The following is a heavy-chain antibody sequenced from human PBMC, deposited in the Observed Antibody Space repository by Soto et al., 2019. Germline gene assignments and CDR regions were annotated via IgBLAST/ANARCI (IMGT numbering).Heavy chain of an antibody. Sequence: QVQLQESGPGLVKPSQTLSLTCTVSGGSISSGGYYWNWIRQHPGKGLEWIGYIYYSGNTYYNPSLKSRVTRTVDTSKNQFSLKLSSVTAADTAVHYCARGGRLGSAVDWYFDLWGRGPLVTVSS. D-gene: IGHD6-19*01. V-gene: IGHV4-31*03. CDR1: GGSISSGGYY. CDR3: ARGGRLGSAVDWYFDL. J-gene: IGHJ2*01. CDR2: IYYSGNT.